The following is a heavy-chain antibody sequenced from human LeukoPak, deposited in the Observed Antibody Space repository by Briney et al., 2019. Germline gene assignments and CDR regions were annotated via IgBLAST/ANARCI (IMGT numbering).Heavy chain of an antibody. Sequence: GASVKVSCKVSGYTLTELSMHWVRQAPGKGLEWMGRFDPEDGETIYAQTLQGRVTMTEDTSTDTAYMELSSLRSEDTAVYYCATEALDDSDSYFEYWGRGTLVTVSS. CDR2: FDPEDGET. V-gene: IGHV1-24*01. D-gene: IGHD3-10*01. J-gene: IGHJ4*02. CDR1: GYTLTELS. CDR3: ATEALDDSDSYFEY.